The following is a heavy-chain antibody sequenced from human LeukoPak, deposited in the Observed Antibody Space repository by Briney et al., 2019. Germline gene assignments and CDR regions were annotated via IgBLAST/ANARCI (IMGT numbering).Heavy chain of an antibody. Sequence: ASVKVSCKASGYTFTGYCIHWVRQAPGQGLEWMGIINPTGGSTSYAQKFQGRVTMTTDTSTSTVYMELSSLRSEDTAVYYCARDHSTGGNWGQGTLVTVSS. J-gene: IGHJ4*02. CDR1: GYTFTGYC. CDR3: ARDHSTGGN. CDR2: INPTGGST. D-gene: IGHD2-8*02. V-gene: IGHV1-46*01.